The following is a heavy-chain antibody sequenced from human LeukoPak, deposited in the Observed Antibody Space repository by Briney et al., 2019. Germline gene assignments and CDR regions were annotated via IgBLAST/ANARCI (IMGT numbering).Heavy chain of an antibody. J-gene: IGHJ4*02. V-gene: IGHV3-7*01. Sequence: GGSLRLSCAASGFTISNYWMTWVRQAPGKGLEWVANIKEDGSEKNYVDSVKGRFTISRDNAKNSFYLQMNSLRAEDTAVYYCAKGRITAMVADYWGQGTPVTVSS. CDR2: IKEDGSEK. D-gene: IGHD5-18*01. CDR3: AKGRITAMVADY. CDR1: GFTISNYW.